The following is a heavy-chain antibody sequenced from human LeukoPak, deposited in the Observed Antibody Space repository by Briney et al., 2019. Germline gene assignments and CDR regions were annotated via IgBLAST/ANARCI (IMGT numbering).Heavy chain of an antibody. V-gene: IGHV1-69*05. Sequence: ASVKVSCKASGGTFRSYAISWVRQAPGQGLEWMGRIIPIFGTANYAQKFQGRVTITTDESTSTAYMELSSLRSDDTAVYYCAREFDYYDSSGPDRDYWGQGTLVTVSS. CDR3: AREFDYYDSSGPDRDY. CDR2: IIPIFGTA. J-gene: IGHJ4*02. CDR1: GGTFRSYA. D-gene: IGHD3-22*01.